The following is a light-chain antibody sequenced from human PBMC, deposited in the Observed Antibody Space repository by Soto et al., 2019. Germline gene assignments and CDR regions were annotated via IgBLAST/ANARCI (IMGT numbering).Light chain of an antibody. CDR1: QSISSW. CDR2: DAS. CDR3: QQYNSYPLT. V-gene: IGKV1-5*01. J-gene: IGKJ4*01. Sequence: DIQMTQSPSTLSASVGDRVTITCRASQSISSWLAWYPQKPGKAPKLLIYDASSLESGVPSRFSGSGSGTEFTLTISSPQPDDFATYYCQQYNSYPLTFGGGKKVEIK.